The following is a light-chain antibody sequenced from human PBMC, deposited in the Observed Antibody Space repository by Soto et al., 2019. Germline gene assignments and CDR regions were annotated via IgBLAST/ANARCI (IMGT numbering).Light chain of an antibody. V-gene: IGLV2-8*01. Sequence: QSAPTQPPSASGSPGQSVTISCTGTSSDVGGYKYVSWYQQHPGKVPKLMIYEVSKRPSGVPDRFSGSKSGNTASLTVSGLQAEDEADYYCSSYAGSNIDYVFGTGTKVTVL. CDR1: SSDVGGYKY. CDR3: SSYAGSNIDYV. J-gene: IGLJ1*01. CDR2: EVS.